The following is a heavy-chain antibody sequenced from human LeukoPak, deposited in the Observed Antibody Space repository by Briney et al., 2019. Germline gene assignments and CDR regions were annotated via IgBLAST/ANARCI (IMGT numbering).Heavy chain of an antibody. CDR2: IIPIFGTA. CDR3: AIPGSYYGPYYYYYGMDV. D-gene: IGHD1-26*01. CDR1: GGTFSSYA. Sequence: ASVKVSCKASGGTFSSYAISWVRQAPGQGLEWMGGIIPIFGTANYAQKFQGRVTITADESTSTAYMELSSLRSEDTAVYYCAIPGSYYGPYYYYYGMDVWGQGTTVTVSS. J-gene: IGHJ6*02. V-gene: IGHV1-69*13.